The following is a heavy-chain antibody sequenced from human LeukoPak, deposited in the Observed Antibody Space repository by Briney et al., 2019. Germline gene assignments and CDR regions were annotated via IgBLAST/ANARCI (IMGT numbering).Heavy chain of an antibody. CDR3: ARESYYYDSNEHDDEFDI. D-gene: IGHD3-22*01. V-gene: IGHV4-59*12. CDR2: IYYSGST. J-gene: IGHJ3*02. Sequence: PSETLSLTCTVSSGSISSFYWSWIRKPPGQGRVWSRYIYYSGSTYSNTFLNSLVTISVDTSKIQFSLKLTSVTAADTAVYYCARESYYYDSNEHDDEFDIWGQGTIVTVSS. CDR1: SGSISSFY.